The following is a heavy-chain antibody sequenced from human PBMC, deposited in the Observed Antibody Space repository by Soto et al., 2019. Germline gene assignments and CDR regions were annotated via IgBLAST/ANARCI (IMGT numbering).Heavy chain of an antibody. V-gene: IGHV3-11*01. CDR3: ARDTYSGGATGIED. CDR1: GFRFSDNY. J-gene: IGHJ4*02. CDR2: ISSTGSNI. Sequence: QVQLVESAGGLVKPGGSLRLSCAASGFRFSDNYMSWIRLSPGKGLEWVSYISSTGSNIYYADSVKGRFTISRDNAKNSVHLQMSSLRAEDTAVYYCARDTYSGGATGIEDWGQGTLVTVSS. D-gene: IGHD5-12*01.